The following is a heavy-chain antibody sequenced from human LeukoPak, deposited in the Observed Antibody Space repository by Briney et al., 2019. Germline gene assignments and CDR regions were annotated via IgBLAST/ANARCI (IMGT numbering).Heavy chain of an antibody. CDR2: ISSSSSYT. CDR3: ARALETGYSSSWYSLTFDY. Sequence: GGSLRFSCAASGFTFSDYYMSWIRQAPGKGLEWVSYISSSSSYTNYADSVKGRFTISRDNAKNSLYLQMNSLRAEDTAVYYCARALETGYSSSWYSLTFDYWGQGTLVTVSS. V-gene: IGHV3-11*06. D-gene: IGHD6-13*01. CDR1: GFTFSDYY. J-gene: IGHJ4*02.